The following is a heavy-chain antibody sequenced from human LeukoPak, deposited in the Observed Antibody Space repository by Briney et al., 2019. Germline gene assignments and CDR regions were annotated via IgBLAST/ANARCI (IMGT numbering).Heavy chain of an antibody. CDR3: ARVSGSYSFDY. CDR1: GFTFSDHY. D-gene: IGHD1-26*01. V-gene: IGHV3-72*01. CDR2: TRNKATSYTT. Sequence: PGGSLRLSCAASGFTFSDHYMDWVRQAPGKGLEWVGRTRNKATSYTTEYAASVKGRFTISRVDSENSLYLQMNSMKTEDTAVYYCARVSGSYSFDYWGQGTLVTVSS. J-gene: IGHJ4*02.